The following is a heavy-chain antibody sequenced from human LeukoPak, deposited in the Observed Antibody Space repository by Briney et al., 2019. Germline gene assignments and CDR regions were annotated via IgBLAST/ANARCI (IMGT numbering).Heavy chain of an antibody. CDR1: GGSISSSSYY. D-gene: IGHD2-2*01. CDR2: IYYSGST. J-gene: IGHJ5*02. CDR3: ARAIVVVPAAHYNWFDP. Sequence: SETLSLTCTVSGGSISSSSYYWGWIRQPPGKGLEWIGSIYYSGSTYYNPSLKSRVTISVDTSKNQFSLKLSSVTAADTAVYYCARAIVVVPAAHYNWFDPWGQGTLVTVSS. V-gene: IGHV4-39*01.